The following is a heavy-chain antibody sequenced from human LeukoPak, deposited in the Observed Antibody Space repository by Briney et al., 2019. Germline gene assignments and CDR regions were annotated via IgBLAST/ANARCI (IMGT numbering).Heavy chain of an antibody. D-gene: IGHD3-3*01. CDR1: GFTFSSYW. J-gene: IGHJ6*03. V-gene: IGHV3-7*01. Sequence: PGGSLRLSCAASGFTFSSYWMSWVRQAPGKGLEWVANIKQDGSEKYYVDSVKGRFTISRDNAKNSLYLQMNSLRAEDTAVYYCARDGDPWEWLEAYYYMDVWGKGTTVTVSS. CDR3: ARDGDPWEWLEAYYYMDV. CDR2: IKQDGSEK.